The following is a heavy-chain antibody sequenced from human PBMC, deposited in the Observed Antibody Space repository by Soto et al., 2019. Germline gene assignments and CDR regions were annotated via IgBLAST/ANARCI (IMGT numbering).Heavy chain of an antibody. CDR3: ATGRSDCWWYEVNI. J-gene: IGHJ4*02. D-gene: IGHD2-15*01. CDR2: LSYLGTT. Sequence: PSETLSLTCTVSNDSIRSGTYYWAWIRQPPGRGLEWIGSLSYLGTTDYNPSLKSRVTISKDTSKNQFSLKLSSVTAADTAVYYCATGRSDCWWYEVNIGGQETRATSPQ. V-gene: IGHV4-39*01. CDR1: NDSIRSGTYY.